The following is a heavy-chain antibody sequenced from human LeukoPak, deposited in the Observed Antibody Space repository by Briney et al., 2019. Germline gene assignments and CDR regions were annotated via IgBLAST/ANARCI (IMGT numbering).Heavy chain of an antibody. CDR2: ISGSGGST. D-gene: IGHD1-7*01. CDR1: GFTFSSYA. CDR3: AKGGPNWNYGNYFDY. J-gene: IGHJ4*02. Sequence: TGGSLRLSCAASGFTFSSYAMSWVRQAPGKGLEWVSAISGSGGSTYYADSVKGRFTISRDNSKNTLYLQMNSLRAEDTAVYYCAKGGPNWNYGNYFDYWGQGTLVTVSS. V-gene: IGHV3-23*01.